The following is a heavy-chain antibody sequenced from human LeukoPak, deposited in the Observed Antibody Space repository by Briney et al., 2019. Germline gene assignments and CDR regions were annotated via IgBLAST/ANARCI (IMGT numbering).Heavy chain of an antibody. CDR3: AKVGAWELQRVFEN. CDR2: INRDGSEQ. J-gene: IGHJ4*02. V-gene: IGHV3-7*01. D-gene: IGHD1-26*01. CDR1: GFTFSSYW. Sequence: GGSLRLSCEVSGFTFSSYWMTWARHIPGKGLEWVANINRDGSEQHYVESVKDRFTISRDNGRNSLYLQMDSLRVDDTAVYYCAKVGAWELQRVFENWGQGTLVTVSS.